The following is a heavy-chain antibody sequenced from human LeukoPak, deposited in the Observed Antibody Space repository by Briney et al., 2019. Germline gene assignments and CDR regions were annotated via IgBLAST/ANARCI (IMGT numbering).Heavy chain of an antibody. D-gene: IGHD1-14*01. Sequence: SETLSLTCTVSGGSISSYYWSWIRQPPGKGLEWIGYIYYSGSTNYNPSLKSRVTISVDTSKNQFSLKLSSVTAADTAVYYCARDTNRYGMEVWGQGTTVTVSS. V-gene: IGHV4-59*01. CDR1: GGSISSYY. CDR3: ARDTNRYGMEV. CDR2: IYYSGST. J-gene: IGHJ6*02.